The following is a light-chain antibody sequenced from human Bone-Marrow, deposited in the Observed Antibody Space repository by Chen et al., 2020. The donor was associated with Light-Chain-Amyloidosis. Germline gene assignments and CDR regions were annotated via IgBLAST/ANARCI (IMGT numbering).Light chain of an antibody. CDR2: GSS. CDR1: QTISSNY. V-gene: IGKV3-20*01. J-gene: IGKJ4*01. CDR3: QQYGTSPLT. Sequence: DIVLAQSPSTLSLSPGEGANLSCRASQTISSNYLTWYQQKFGQAPRLLIYGSSSRATGIPDRFTGIGSGTDFSLTINRLEPEDFAMYYCQQYGTSPLTFGGGTKVEIK.